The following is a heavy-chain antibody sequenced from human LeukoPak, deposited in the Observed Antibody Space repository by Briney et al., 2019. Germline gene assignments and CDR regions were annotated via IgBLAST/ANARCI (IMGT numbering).Heavy chain of an antibody. Sequence: GGSLRLSCAASGFTFSSYSMSWVRQAPGKGLEWVGRIRGKTDGGTTDFAAPVKGRFTISRGVSENMLYLQMNSLKAEDTAVYYCTTELADLFDYWGQGTLVTVSS. CDR1: GFTFSSYS. V-gene: IGHV3-15*01. CDR3: TTELADLFDY. J-gene: IGHJ4*02. CDR2: IRGKTDGGTT.